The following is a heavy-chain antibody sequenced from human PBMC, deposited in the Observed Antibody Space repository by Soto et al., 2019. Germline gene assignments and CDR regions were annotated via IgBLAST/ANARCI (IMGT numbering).Heavy chain of an antibody. V-gene: IGHV3-21*01. D-gene: IGHD2-2*01. CDR2: ISSSSSYI. Sequence: GGSLRLSCAASGFTFSSYSMNWVRQAPGKGLEWVSSISSSSSYIYYADSVKGRFTISRDNAKNSLYLQMNSLRAEDTAVYYCARVFLGYCISTSCSDYYYYGMDVWGQGTTVTVSS. CDR3: ARVFLGYCISTSCSDYYYYGMDV. CDR1: GFTFSSYS. J-gene: IGHJ6*02.